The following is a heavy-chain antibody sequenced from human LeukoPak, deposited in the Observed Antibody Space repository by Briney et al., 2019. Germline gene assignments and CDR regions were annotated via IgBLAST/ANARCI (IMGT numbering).Heavy chain of an antibody. Sequence: SETVSLTCTVSGGSITTYYWSWIRQPPGKGLEWIGYTHYSGNTNYNPSLKSRVTMSVETSKNQFSLKLSSVTAADTAVYYCARHVDTNWFDPWGQGTLVTVSS. CDR1: GGSITTYY. V-gene: IGHV4-59*08. J-gene: IGHJ5*02. CDR3: ARHVDTNWFDP. D-gene: IGHD3-9*01. CDR2: THYSGNT.